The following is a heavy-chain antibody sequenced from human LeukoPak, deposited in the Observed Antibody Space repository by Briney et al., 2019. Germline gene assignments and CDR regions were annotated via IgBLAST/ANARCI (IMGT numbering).Heavy chain of an antibody. J-gene: IGHJ4*02. CDR1: GGSISSYY. V-gene: IGHV4-59*01. D-gene: IGHD6-19*01. CDR3: VRLTPSSGCYDS. Sequence: PSETLSLTCTVSGGSISSYYWSWIRQPPGKGLEWIGHIYYSGGTTYNPSLKSRVTMSVDTSKNQFSLKLNSVTAADTAIYYCVRLTPSSGCYDSWGQGTLVTVSS. CDR2: IYYSGGT.